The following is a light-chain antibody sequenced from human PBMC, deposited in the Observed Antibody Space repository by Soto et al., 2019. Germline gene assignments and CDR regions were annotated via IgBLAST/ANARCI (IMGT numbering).Light chain of an antibody. CDR1: SSDVGGSSH. J-gene: IGLJ1*01. V-gene: IGLV2-14*03. CDR2: DVF. Sequence: QSVLTQPASVSGSPGQSITISCTGTSSDVGGSSHVAWYQQHPGKAPRLIIYDVFNRPPGVSNRFSGSKSGNTASLTISGLQAEDEADYYCISYIISSASYVFGSGTKVTVL. CDR3: ISYIISSASYV.